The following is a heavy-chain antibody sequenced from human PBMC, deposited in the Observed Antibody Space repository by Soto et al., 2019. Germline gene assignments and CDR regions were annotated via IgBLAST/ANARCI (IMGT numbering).Heavy chain of an antibody. CDR3: ARSSTVDDSSGYYPKDISYDYYYGMDV. CDR1: GFTFSSYW. D-gene: IGHD3-22*01. Sequence: EVQLVESGGGLVQPGGSLRLSCAASGFTFSSYWMSWVRQAPGKGLEWVANIKQDGSEKYYVDSVKGRFTISRDNAKNSLYLQMNSLRAEDTAVYYCARSSTVDDSSGYYPKDISYDYYYGMDVWGQGTTVTVSS. J-gene: IGHJ6*02. V-gene: IGHV3-7*01. CDR2: IKQDGSEK.